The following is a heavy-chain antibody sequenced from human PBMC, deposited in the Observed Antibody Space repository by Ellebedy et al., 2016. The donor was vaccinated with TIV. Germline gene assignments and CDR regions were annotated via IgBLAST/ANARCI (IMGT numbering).Heavy chain of an antibody. J-gene: IGHJ4*02. D-gene: IGHD3-16*01. Sequence: PGGSLRLSCAASGFAFTTYAMSWVRQAPGKGLEWVSGFSASGGSSVYADSVKGRFTISRDNAKNSLYLQMNSLRDEDTAVYYCARDRRGALDYWGQGTLVTVSS. CDR2: FSASGGSS. CDR1: GFAFTTYA. V-gene: IGHV3-23*01. CDR3: ARDRRGALDY.